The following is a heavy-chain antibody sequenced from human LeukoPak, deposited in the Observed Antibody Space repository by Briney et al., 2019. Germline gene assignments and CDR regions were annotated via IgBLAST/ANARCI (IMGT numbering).Heavy chain of an antibody. CDR1: GGSISSYY. CDR3: ARRGVEMAAIRPDNWFDP. D-gene: IGHD5-24*01. J-gene: IGHJ5*02. CDR2: IYYSGRA. V-gene: IGHV4-59*08. Sequence: SETLSLTCTVSGGSISSYYWSWIRQPPGQGLEWIGYIYYSGRADYNPSLKSRVTMSVDTSKNQFSLKLTSVTAADTAVYYCARRGVEMAAIRPDNWFDPWGQGTLVTASS.